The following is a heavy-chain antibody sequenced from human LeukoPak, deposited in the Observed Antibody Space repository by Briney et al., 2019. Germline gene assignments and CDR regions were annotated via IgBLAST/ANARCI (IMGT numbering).Heavy chain of an antibody. CDR3: ARGEDCSSTSCYTPPSRNWFDP. Sequence: SVKVSCKASGGTFSSYAISWVRQAPGQRLEWMGGIIPIFGTANYAQKFQGRVTITADESTSIAYMELSSLRSEDTAVYYCARGEDCSSTSCYTPPSRNWFDPWGQGTLVTVSS. V-gene: IGHV1-69*13. CDR2: IIPIFGTA. J-gene: IGHJ5*02. D-gene: IGHD2-2*02. CDR1: GGTFSSYA.